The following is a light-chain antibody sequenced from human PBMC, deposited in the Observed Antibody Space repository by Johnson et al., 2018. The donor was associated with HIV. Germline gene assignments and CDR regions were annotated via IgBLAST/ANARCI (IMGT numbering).Light chain of an antibody. CDR1: SSNIGNNY. CDR3: GTWDSSLSAGNV. J-gene: IGLJ1*01. V-gene: IGLV1-51*02. Sequence: QSVLTQPPSVSAAPGQKVTISCSGSSSNIGNNYVSWYQQLPGTAPKLLIYENNKRPSGIPDRFSGSKSGTSAPLVITGLQTGDEADHYCGTWDSSLSAGNVFGTGTKVTVL. CDR2: ENN.